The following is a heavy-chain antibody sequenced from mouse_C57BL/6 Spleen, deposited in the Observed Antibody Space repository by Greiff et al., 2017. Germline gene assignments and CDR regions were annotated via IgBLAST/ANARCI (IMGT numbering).Heavy chain of an antibody. CDR1: GYTFTDYN. CDR3: ARSYGSSYDWYFDV. D-gene: IGHD1-1*01. CDR2: INPNNGGT. J-gene: IGHJ1*03. V-gene: IGHV1-22*01. Sequence: EVQLQQSGPELVKPGASVKMSCKASGYTFTDYNMHWVKQSHGKSLEWIGYINPNNGGTSYNQKFKGKATLTVNKSSSTAYMELRSLTSEDSAVYYCARSYGSSYDWYFDVWGTGTTVTVSS.